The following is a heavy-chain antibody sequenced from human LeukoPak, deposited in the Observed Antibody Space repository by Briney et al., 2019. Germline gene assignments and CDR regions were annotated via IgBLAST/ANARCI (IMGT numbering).Heavy chain of an antibody. CDR1: GGSISSYY. D-gene: IGHD4-17*01. Sequence: SETLSLTCTVSGGSISSYYWGWIRQPPGKGLEWIGSIYYSGSTYYNPSLKSRVTISVDTSKNQFSLKLSSATAADTAVYYCARHDYGDYPYYFDYWGQGTLVTVSS. CDR2: IYYSGST. CDR3: ARHDYGDYPYYFDY. J-gene: IGHJ4*02. V-gene: IGHV4-39*01.